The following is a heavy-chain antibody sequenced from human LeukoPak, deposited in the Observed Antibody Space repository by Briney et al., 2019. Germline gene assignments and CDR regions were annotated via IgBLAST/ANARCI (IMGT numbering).Heavy chain of an antibody. CDR1: GYTFTSYG. V-gene: IGHV1-18*01. Sequence: ASVKVSCKASGYTFTSYGISWARQAPGQGLEWMGWISAYNGNTNYAQKFQGRVTMTRDTSISTAYMELSRLRSDDTAVYYCARTRWFGELGEDYWGQGTLVTVSS. CDR3: ARTRWFGELGEDY. CDR2: ISAYNGNT. D-gene: IGHD3-10*01. J-gene: IGHJ4*02.